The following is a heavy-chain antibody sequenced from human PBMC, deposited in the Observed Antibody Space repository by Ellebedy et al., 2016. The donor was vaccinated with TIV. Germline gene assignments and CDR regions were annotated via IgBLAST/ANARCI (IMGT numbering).Heavy chain of an antibody. CDR3: ARDLSYSNYYYYYGMDV. CDR2: ISSSSSYI. V-gene: IGHV3-21*01. D-gene: IGHD4-11*01. CDR1: GFTFRSYS. J-gene: IGHJ6*02. Sequence: GESLKISXAASGFTFRSYSMNWVRQAPGKGLEWVSSISSSSSYIYYADSVKGRFTISRDNAKNSLYLQMNSLRAEDTAVYYCARDLSYSNYYYYYGMDVWGQGTTVTVSS.